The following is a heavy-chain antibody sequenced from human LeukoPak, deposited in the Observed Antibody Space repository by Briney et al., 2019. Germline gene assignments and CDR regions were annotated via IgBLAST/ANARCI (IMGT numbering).Heavy chain of an antibody. J-gene: IGHJ4*02. D-gene: IGHD6-6*01. CDR1: GFTFSTYS. Sequence: GGSLRLSCAASGFTFSTYSMNWVRQFPGKGLEWVSYISNIGSTIYYADSVKGRITISRDNAKNSLYLQMNSLRAEDTAVYYCARGPYSSSNYFDYWGQGTLVTVSS. V-gene: IGHV3-48*01. CDR3: ARGPYSSSNYFDY. CDR2: ISNIGSTI.